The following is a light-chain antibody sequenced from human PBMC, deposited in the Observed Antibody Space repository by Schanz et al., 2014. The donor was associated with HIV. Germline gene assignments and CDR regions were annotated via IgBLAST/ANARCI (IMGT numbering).Light chain of an antibody. CDR2: TQD. CDR1: SSNIGTYN. V-gene: IGLV1-44*01. Sequence: QSVLTQPPSTSGTPGQRVTISCSGSSSNIGTYNVNWYQQLPGTAPRLLIYTQDQRPSGVPDRFSGSKSGTSASLAISGLQSEDEADYYCASWDDSLSGGGVVFGGGTKLTVL. J-gene: IGLJ2*01. CDR3: ASWDDSLSGGGVV.